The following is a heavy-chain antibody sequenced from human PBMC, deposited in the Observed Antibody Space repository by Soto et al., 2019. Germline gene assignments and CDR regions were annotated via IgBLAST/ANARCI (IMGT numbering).Heavy chain of an antibody. V-gene: IGHV4-59*08. CDR1: GGSISSYY. CDR2: IYYSGST. Sequence: SETLSLTCTVSGGSISSYYWSWIRQPPGKGLEWIGYIYYSGSTNYNPSLKSRVTISVDTSKNQFSLKLNSMTAAYTAVYYCARHNYGSGSTYFDYWGQGTLVTVSS. CDR3: ARHNYGSGSTYFDY. J-gene: IGHJ4*02. D-gene: IGHD3-10*01.